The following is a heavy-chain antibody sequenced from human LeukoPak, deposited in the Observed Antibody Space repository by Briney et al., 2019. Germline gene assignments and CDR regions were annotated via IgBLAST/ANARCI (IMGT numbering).Heavy chain of an antibody. Sequence: SETLSLTCTVSGGSISSGGYYWSWIRQHPGKGLEWIGYIYYSGSTYYNPSLKSRVTISVDTSKNQFSLKLGSVTAADTAVYYCARYIGSMAFDYWGQGTLVTVSS. D-gene: IGHD3-10*01. J-gene: IGHJ4*02. CDR2: IYYSGST. V-gene: IGHV4-31*03. CDR3: ARYIGSMAFDY. CDR1: GGSISSGGYY.